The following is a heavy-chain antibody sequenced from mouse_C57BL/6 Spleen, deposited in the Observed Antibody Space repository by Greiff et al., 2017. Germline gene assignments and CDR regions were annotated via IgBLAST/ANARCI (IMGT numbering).Heavy chain of an antibody. J-gene: IGHJ2*01. V-gene: IGHV14-4*01. CDR2: IDPENGDT. CDR1: GFNIKDDY. D-gene: IGHD3-1*01. CDR3: NLGGATPFDY. Sequence: EVQLQESGAELVRPGASVKLSCTASGFNIKDDYMHWVKQRPEQGLEWIGWIDPENGDTEYASKFQGKATITADTSSNTAYLQLSSLTSEATAVYYCNLGGATPFDYWGQGTTLTVSS.